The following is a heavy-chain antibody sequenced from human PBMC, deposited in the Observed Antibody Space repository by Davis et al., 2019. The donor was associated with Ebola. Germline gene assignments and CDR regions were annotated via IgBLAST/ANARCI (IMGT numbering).Heavy chain of an antibody. CDR2: IRSDGINR. V-gene: IGHV3-30*02. CDR3: AKDWRYDSRLRKSYYYGMDV. J-gene: IGHJ6*02. D-gene: IGHD3-22*01. CDR1: GFIFSSYV. Sequence: GESLKISCAASGFIFSSYVIHWVRQTPGKGLEWVAFIRSDGINRYYADSVKGRFTISRDNFKNTVDLQMNSLRREDTAVYYCAKDWRYDSRLRKSYYYGMDVWGQGTTVTVSS.